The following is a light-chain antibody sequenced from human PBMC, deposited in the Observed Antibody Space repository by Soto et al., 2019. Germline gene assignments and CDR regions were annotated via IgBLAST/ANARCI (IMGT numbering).Light chain of an antibody. CDR1: SSDVGGYNY. Sequence: QSALTQPASVSGSPGQSITISCTGTSSDVGGYNYVSWYQQHPSKAPKLMIYDVSNRPSGVSNRFSGSKSGNTASLTISGLQAEDEADYYCNSYTSGTTLVFGTGTKLTVL. CDR2: DVS. V-gene: IGLV2-14*03. J-gene: IGLJ1*01. CDR3: NSYTSGTTLV.